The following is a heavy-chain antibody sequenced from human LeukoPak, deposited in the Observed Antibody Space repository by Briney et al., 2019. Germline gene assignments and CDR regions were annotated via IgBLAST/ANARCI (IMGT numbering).Heavy chain of an antibody. J-gene: IGHJ4*02. Sequence: GGSLRLSCAASGFTFSSYSMNWVRQAPGKGLEWVSSISSSSYIYYADSVKGRFTISRDNAKNSLYLQMNSLRAEDTAVYYCARAAGSADSYGIDYWGQGTLVTVSS. D-gene: IGHD5-18*01. CDR3: ARAAGSADSYGIDY. V-gene: IGHV3-21*01. CDR1: GFTFSSYS. CDR2: ISSSSYI.